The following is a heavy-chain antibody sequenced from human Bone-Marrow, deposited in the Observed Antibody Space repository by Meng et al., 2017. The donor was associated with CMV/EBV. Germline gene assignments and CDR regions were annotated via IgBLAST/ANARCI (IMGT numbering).Heavy chain of an antibody. Sequence: GGSLRLSCAASEFTVSSNYMSWVRQAPGKGLEWVSVIYSGGSTYYADSVKGRFTISRDNSKNTLYLQMNSLRAEDTAVYYCARVGTMNQNYYYYGMDVWGQGTTVTVSS. V-gene: IGHV3-66*02. CDR3: ARVGTMNQNYYYYGMDV. D-gene: IGHD3-22*01. CDR1: EFTVSSNY. CDR2: IYSGGST. J-gene: IGHJ6*02.